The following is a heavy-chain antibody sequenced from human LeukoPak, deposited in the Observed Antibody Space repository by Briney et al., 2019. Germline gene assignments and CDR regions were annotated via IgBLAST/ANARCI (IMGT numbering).Heavy chain of an antibody. Sequence: ASVKVSCKASGYTFTNYAMNWVRQAPGQGLEWMGWINTNTGNPTYAQGFTGRFVFSLDPSVSTAYLQISSLKAEDTAVYYCARDDSEGRSIVAWGQGTLVTVSS. CDR2: INTNTGNP. D-gene: IGHD5-12*01. J-gene: IGHJ4*02. CDR1: GYTFTNYA. V-gene: IGHV7-4-1*02. CDR3: ARDDSEGRSIVA.